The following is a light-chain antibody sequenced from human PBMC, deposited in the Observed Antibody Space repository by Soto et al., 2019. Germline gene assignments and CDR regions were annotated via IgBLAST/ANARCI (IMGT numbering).Light chain of an antibody. CDR3: QQYRSSPLT. CDR2: DAS. V-gene: IGKV3-20*01. J-gene: IGKJ4*01. CDR1: QSVSSSY. Sequence: EIVLTQSPGTLSLSPGERATLSCRASQSVSSSYLAWYQQKPGQAPRFLIYDASSRATGIPDRFSGSGSGTDFTLTISRLEPEDFAVYYCQQYRSSPLTFGGGTKVEIK.